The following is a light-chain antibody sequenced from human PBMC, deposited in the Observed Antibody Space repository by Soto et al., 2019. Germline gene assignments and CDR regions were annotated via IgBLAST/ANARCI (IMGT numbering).Light chain of an antibody. CDR3: LKRGARLLWT. Sequence: IGRAPCRDTLSVSPVEISTHSKRVCLSFSSNLAWYQEKLGQAPRLHIYGASTRGTGIPARFSGSGCGREHTITVCGLGIEDVALYCCLKRGARLLWTFGEGTKVDIK. CDR1: LSFSSN. V-gene: IGKV3-15*01. J-gene: IGKJ1*01. CDR2: GAS.